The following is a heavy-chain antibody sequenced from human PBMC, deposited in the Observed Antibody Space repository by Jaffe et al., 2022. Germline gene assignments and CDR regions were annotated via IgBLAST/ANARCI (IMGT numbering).Heavy chain of an antibody. Sequence: QVQLQESGPGLVKPSETLSLTCAVSGYSISSGYYWGWIRQPPGKGLEWIGSIYHSGSTYYNPSLKSRVTISVDTSKNQFSLKLSSVTAADTAVYYCASLIITPRTRNPWDYWGQGTLVTVSS. CDR2: IYHSGST. V-gene: IGHV4-38-2*01. CDR1: GYSISSGYY. CDR3: ASLIITPRTRNPWDY. D-gene: IGHD3-10*01. J-gene: IGHJ4*02.